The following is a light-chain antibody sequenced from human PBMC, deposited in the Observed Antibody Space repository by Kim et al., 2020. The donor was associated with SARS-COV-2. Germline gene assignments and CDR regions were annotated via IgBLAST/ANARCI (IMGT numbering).Light chain of an antibody. J-gene: IGKJ2*01. V-gene: IGKV1-5*03. Sequence: DIQMTQSPSTLSASVGDRFTITCRASQSISSWLAWYQQKPGKAPNLLIYKASSLQSGVPSRFSGSGSGTEFTLTISILQPDDFATYYCQQYNSYSYTFGQGTKLEI. CDR3: QQYNSYSYT. CDR2: KAS. CDR1: QSISSW.